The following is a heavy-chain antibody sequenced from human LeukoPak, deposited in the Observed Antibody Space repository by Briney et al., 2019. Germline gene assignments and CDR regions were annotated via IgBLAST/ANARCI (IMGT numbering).Heavy chain of an antibody. J-gene: IGHJ4*02. V-gene: IGHV4-34*01. Sequence: PSETLSLTCAVYGVSFSGYYWSWIRQPPGKGLEWIGEINHSGSTNYNPSLKSRVTISVDTSKNQFSLKLSSVTAADTAVYYCARGSAYSGYDLDIWGQGTLVTVSS. D-gene: IGHD5-12*01. CDR3: ARGSAYSGYDLDI. CDR2: INHSGST. CDR1: GVSFSGYY.